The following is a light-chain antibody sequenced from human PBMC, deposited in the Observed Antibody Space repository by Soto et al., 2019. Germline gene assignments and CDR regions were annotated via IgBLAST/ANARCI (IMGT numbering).Light chain of an antibody. CDR1: SSDVGSYNL. CDR2: EGT. V-gene: IGLV2-23*03. J-gene: IGLJ3*02. CDR3: CSYAGSNTFGG. Sequence: HSALTQPASVSGSPGQSITISCTGTSSDVGSYNLVSWYQQHPGKAPKLRIYEGTKRPSGVSNRFSGSNSGNTASLTISGLQAEDEADYYCCSYAGSNTFGGFGGGTKVTVL.